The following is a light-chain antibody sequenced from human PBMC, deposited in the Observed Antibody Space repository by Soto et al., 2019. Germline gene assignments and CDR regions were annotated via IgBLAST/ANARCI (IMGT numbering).Light chain of an antibody. V-gene: IGLV2-14*01. Sequence: QSALTQPASVSGSLGQSITISCTGSSSDIGGYTTVAWYQQHPGKVPKLVIYEVSYRPSGVSTRFSASRSAYTASLTISGLQAEDEADYYCSSFTSNYFYVFGPGTKLTVL. CDR1: SSDIGGYTT. J-gene: IGLJ1*01. CDR2: EVS. CDR3: SSFTSNYFYV.